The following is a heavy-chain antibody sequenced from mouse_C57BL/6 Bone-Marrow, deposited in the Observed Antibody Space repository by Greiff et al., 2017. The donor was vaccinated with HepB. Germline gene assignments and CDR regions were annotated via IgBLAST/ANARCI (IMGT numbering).Heavy chain of an antibody. V-gene: IGHV3-6*01. CDR1: GYSITSGYY. D-gene: IGHD2-1*01. J-gene: IGHJ1*03. CDR2: ISYDGSN. Sequence: DVKLQESGPGLVKPSQSLSLTCSVTGYSITSGYYWNWIRQFPGNKLEWMGYISYDGSNNYNPSLKNRISITRDTSKNQFFLKLNSVTTEDTATYYCARGFYYGNSYWYFDVWGTGTTVTVSS. CDR3: ARGFYYGNSYWYFDV.